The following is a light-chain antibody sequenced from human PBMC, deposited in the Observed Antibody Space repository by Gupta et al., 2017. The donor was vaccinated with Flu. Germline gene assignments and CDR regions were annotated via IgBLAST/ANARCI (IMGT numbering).Light chain of an antibody. V-gene: IGKV3-15*01. Sequence: EMIMTPSLATLSVSPGERATLSCRASQSVSSNLAWYQQKPGQAPRLLIYGASTRATGIPARFSGSGSGTEFTLTISSLQSEDFAVYYCQQYNNWWTFGQGTKVEIK. CDR3: QQYNNWWT. CDR2: GAS. CDR1: QSVSSN. J-gene: IGKJ1*01.